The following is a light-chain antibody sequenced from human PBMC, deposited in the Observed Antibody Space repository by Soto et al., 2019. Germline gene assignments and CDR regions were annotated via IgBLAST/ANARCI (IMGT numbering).Light chain of an antibody. CDR1: QSVSSY. V-gene: IGKV3-15*01. CDR2: GTS. CDR3: QQYTAWPLT. J-gene: IGKJ4*01. Sequence: EIVMTQSPATLSVSPGEGATLSCRASQSVSSYLAWYQQKPGQAPRLLIYGTSTRATGVPAIFSGSGSGTEFTLTISSLQSEDFAIYFCQQYTAWPLTFGGGTKVEIK.